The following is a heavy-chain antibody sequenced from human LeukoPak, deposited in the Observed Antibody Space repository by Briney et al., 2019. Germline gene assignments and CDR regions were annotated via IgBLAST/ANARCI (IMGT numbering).Heavy chain of an antibody. Sequence: GGSLRLSCVGSGVIVRSNYMTWVRQAPGKGLEWVSSISSSSSYIYYADSVKGRFTISRDNAKNSLYLQMNSLRAEDTAVYYCARDLPHYDILTGYYTLGFDYWGQGTLVTVSS. CDR1: GVIVRSNY. V-gene: IGHV3-21*01. D-gene: IGHD3-9*01. CDR2: ISSSSSYI. CDR3: ARDLPHYDILTGYYTLGFDY. J-gene: IGHJ4*02.